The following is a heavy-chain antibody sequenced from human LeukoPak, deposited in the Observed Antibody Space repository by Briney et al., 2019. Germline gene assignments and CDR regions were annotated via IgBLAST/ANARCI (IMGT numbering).Heavy chain of an antibody. V-gene: IGHV4-59*01. CDR3: ARYSNYVNYYYYYMDV. CDR2: IYYSGGT. D-gene: IGHD4-11*01. Sequence: SETLSLTCTVSGGSISSYYWSWIRQPPGKGLEWIGYIYYSGGTNYNPSLKSRVTISVDTSKNQFSLKLSSVTAADTAVYYCARYSNYVNYYYYYMDVWGKGTTVTVSS. J-gene: IGHJ6*03. CDR1: GGSISSYY.